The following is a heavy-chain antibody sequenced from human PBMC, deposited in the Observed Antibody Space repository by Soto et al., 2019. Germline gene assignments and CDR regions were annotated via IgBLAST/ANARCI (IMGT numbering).Heavy chain of an antibody. D-gene: IGHD3-10*01. Sequence: SETLSLTCTVSGSSITNSDYYWGWIRQPPGKGLEWIGSIFHSGSTYYNPSLKSRVTLSVDTSKNQFSLNLTSVTAADTAVYSGVTELRCRENWF. CDR1: GSSITNSDYY. V-gene: IGHV4-39*01. CDR2: IFHSGST. J-gene: IGHJ5*01. CDR3: VTELRCRENWF.